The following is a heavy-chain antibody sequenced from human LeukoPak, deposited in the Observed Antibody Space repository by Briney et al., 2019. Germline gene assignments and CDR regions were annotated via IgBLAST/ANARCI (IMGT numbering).Heavy chain of an antibody. CDR2: IFPSDSDS. Sequence: GESLKISCEASGYISTSYWIGWVRQMPGKGLEWMGIIFPSDSDSTYSPSFQGQVTISVDKSISTAYLQWNILKASDTAMYYCARRISDAFDIWGQGTMVTVSS. J-gene: IGHJ3*02. V-gene: IGHV5-51*01. CDR1: GYISTSYW. CDR3: ARRISDAFDI. D-gene: IGHD3-10*01.